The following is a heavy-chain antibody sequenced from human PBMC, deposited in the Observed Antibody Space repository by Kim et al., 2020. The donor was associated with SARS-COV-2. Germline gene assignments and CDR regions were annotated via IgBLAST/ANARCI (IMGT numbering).Heavy chain of an antibody. V-gene: IGHV4-59*01. J-gene: IGHJ5*02. CDR1: GGSISSYY. CDR2: IYYSGST. CDR3: AREYGSGSYTS. D-gene: IGHD3-10*01. Sequence: SETLSLTCTVSGGSISSYYWSWIRQPPGKGLEWIGYIYYSGSTNYNPSLKSRVTISVDTSKNQFSLKLSSVTAADTAVYYCAREYGSGSYTSWGQGTLVTVSS.